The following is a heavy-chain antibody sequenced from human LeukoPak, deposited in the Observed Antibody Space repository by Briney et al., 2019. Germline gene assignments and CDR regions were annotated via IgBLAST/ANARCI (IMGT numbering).Heavy chain of an antibody. Sequence: GGSLRLSCAASGFTFSSYSMNWVRQAPGKGLEWVSYISSSSSTIYYADSVKGRFTISRDNAKNSLYLQMNSLRAEDTAVYYCAREFRDGYNYSPGFNWGQGTLVTVSS. J-gene: IGHJ4*02. V-gene: IGHV3-48*01. D-gene: IGHD5-24*01. CDR2: ISSSSSTI. CDR3: AREFRDGYNYSPGFN. CDR1: GFTFSSYS.